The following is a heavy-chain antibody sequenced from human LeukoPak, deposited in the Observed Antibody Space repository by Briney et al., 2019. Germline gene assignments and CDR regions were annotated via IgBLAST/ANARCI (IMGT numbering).Heavy chain of an antibody. D-gene: IGHD2-15*01. Sequence: GGSLRLSRAASGFTFSSYEMNWVRQAPGEGLEWVSYISSSGSTIYYADSVKGRFTISRDNAKNSLYLQMNSLRAEDTAVYYCARGQAASFDYWGQGTLVTVSS. J-gene: IGHJ4*02. CDR1: GFTFSSYE. CDR3: ARGQAASFDY. CDR2: ISSSGSTI. V-gene: IGHV3-48*03.